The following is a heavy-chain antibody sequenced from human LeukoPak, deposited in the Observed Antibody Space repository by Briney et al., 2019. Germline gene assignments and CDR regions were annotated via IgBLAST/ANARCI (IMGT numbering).Heavy chain of an antibody. CDR1: GFTFSDYN. CDR3: AKDSAASGYSSFDY. CDR2: ISSSSSYI. J-gene: IGHJ4*02. D-gene: IGHD3-22*01. V-gene: IGHV3-21*01. Sequence: GGSLRLSCVASGFTFSDYNMNWVRQAPGKGLEWVSSISSSSSYIYYADSVKGRFTISRDNAKNSLYLQMNSLRAEDTAVYYCAKDSAASGYSSFDYWGQGTLVTVSS.